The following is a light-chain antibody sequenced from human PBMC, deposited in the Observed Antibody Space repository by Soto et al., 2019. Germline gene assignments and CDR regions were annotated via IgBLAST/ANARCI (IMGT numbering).Light chain of an antibody. CDR1: QSVSSNY. V-gene: IGKV3D-20*02. Sequence: TLSLPPGTRAPLYCGASQSVSSNYLAWFQQKPGQAPRLLSSYPSSRATGIPDRFSGSGSGTDFTLTISRLEPEDFAVYYCQQRSNWPPTFGQGTKVDI. CDR3: QQRSNWPPT. CDR2: YPS. J-gene: IGKJ1*01.